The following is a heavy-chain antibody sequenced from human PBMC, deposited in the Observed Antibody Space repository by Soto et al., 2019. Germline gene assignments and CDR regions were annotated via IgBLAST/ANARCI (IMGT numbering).Heavy chain of an antibody. CDR1: GYSFATYG. CDR3: ATEPIYYNDGSGYYPLGH. V-gene: IGHV1-18*04. CDR2: ISAHNGDT. Sequence: ASVKVSCKASGYSFATYGFSWVRQAPGQGLECVGWISAHNGDTHYSQKFQGRVTLTTDTSTNTGYMELRSLTSDDTAVYFCATEPIYYNDGSGYYPLGHWGQGTLVTVS. J-gene: IGHJ4*02. D-gene: IGHD3-22*01.